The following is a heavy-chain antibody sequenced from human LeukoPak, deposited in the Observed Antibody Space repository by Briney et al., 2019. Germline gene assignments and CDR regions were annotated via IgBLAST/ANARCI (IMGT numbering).Heavy chain of an antibody. CDR3: ARDLRAVAGSFFDY. D-gene: IGHD6-19*01. Sequence: SETLSLTCTVSGGSISSSSYYWGWIRQPPGKGLEWIGSIYYSGSTYYNPSLKSRVTISVDTSKNQCSLKLSSVTAADTAVYYCARDLRAVAGSFFDYWGQGTLVTVSS. V-gene: IGHV4-39*07. J-gene: IGHJ4*02. CDR1: GGSISSSSYY. CDR2: IYYSGST.